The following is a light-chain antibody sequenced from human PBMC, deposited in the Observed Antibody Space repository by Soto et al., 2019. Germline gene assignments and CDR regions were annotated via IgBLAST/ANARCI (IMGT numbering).Light chain of an antibody. CDR1: QSINSW. J-gene: IGKJ1*01. Sequence: DIQMTQSPSTLSASVGDRVTITCRASQSINSWLAWYQQKPGQAPKLLIYKASTLQSGVPSRFSGSGSGTEFXLAXXSLQPDXXAXYYXXQYNDNWTFXXGTXV. CDR3: XQYNDNWT. CDR2: KAS. V-gene: IGKV1-5*03.